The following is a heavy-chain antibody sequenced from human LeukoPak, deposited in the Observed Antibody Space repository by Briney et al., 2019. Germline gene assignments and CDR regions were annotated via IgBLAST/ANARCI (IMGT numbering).Heavy chain of an antibody. CDR3: ARVPPRSNWFDP. CDR1: GYSISSDYY. V-gene: IGHV4-38-2*02. Sequence: PSETLSLTCTVSGYSISSDYYWGWIRQPPGKGLEWIGNIFHNGNTYYNPSLKSRVTISVDTSKNQFSLKLSSVTAADTAVYYCARVPPRSNWFDPWGQGTLVTVSS. CDR2: IFHNGNT. J-gene: IGHJ5*02.